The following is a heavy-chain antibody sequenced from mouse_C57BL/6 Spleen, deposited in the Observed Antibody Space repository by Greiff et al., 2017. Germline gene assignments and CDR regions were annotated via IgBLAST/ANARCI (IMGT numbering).Heavy chain of an antibody. D-gene: IGHD2-4*01. CDR2: INPYNGGT. J-gene: IGHJ3*01. V-gene: IGHV1-19*01. Sequence: EVQLQQSGPVLVKPGASVKMSCKASGYTFTDYYMNWVKQSHGKSLEWIGVINPYNGGTSYNQKFKGKATLTVDKSSSTAYMELNSLTSEDSAVDYCARNDYDEAWFAYWGQGTLVTVSA. CDR1: GYTFTDYY. CDR3: ARNDYDEAWFAY.